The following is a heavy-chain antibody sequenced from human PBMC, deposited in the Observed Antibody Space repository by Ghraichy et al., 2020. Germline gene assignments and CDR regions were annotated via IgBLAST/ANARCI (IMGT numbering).Heavy chain of an antibody. J-gene: IGHJ6*02. CDR1: GGSISTYY. D-gene: IGHD3-10*01. V-gene: IGHV4-59*01. CDR3: ARRGRVLSYFAMDV. CDR2: IYYSGST. Sequence: SETLSLTCTISGGSISTYYWSWIRQPPGKGLEWIGNIYYSGSTNYSPSLKSRVTISVDTSKNQFSLKLSSVIAADTAVYYCARRGRVLSYFAMDVWGQGTTVTVSS.